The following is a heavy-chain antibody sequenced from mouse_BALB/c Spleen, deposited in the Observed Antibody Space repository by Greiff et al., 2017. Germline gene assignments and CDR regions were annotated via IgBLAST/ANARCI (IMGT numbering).Heavy chain of an antibody. CDR1: GFTFSSYA. J-gene: IGHJ3*01. D-gene: IGHD1-1*01. V-gene: IGHV5-9-4*01. Sequence: EVKLMESGGGLVKPGGSLKLSCAASGFTFSSYAMSWVRQSPEKRLEWVAEISSGGSYTYYPDTVTGRFTISRDNAKNTLYLEMSSLRSEDTAMYYCARDGGSSPAWFAYWGQGTLVTVSA. CDR3: ARDGGSSPAWFAY. CDR2: ISSGGSYT.